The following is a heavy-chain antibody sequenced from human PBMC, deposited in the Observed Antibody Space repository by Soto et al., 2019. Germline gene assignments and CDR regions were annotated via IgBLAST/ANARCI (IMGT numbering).Heavy chain of an antibody. CDR2: IYYSGST. V-gene: IGHV4-31*03. CDR1: GGSISSGGYY. CDR3: ARIDFWSGYYYFDY. Sequence: QVQLQESGPGLVKPSQTLSLTCTVSGGSISSGGYYWSWIRQHPGKGLEWIGYIYYSGSTYYNPSLKSRVTIAVDTSKNQFSLKLSSVTAADTAVYYCARIDFWSGYYYFDYWGQGTLVTVSS. D-gene: IGHD3-3*01. J-gene: IGHJ4*02.